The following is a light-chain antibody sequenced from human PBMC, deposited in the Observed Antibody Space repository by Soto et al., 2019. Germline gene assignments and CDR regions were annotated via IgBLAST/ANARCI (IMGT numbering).Light chain of an antibody. J-gene: IGLJ1*01. V-gene: IGLV2-14*01. CDR1: SSDVGGYNY. Sequence: QSALTQPASVSGSPGQSITISCTGTSSDVGGYNYVSWYQQHPGKAPKLMIYGVSNRPSGVYSRFSGSKSGNTASLTISGLQAEDEADYYCNSYTSSGTDVFGTGTKVTVL. CDR3: NSYTSSGTDV. CDR2: GVS.